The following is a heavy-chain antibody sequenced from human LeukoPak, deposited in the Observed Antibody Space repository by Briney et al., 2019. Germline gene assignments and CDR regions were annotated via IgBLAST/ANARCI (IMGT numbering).Heavy chain of an antibody. J-gene: IGHJ5*02. CDR3: ARDLTSLSSGSSGAS. V-gene: IGHV3-53*01. D-gene: IGHD1-26*01. Sequence: PGGSLRLSCAASGFTVSSNYMSWVRQAAGKGLEWVSVIYSGGSTYYADSVKGRFTISRDNSKNTLYHQMNSLRVEDTAVYYCARDLTSLSSGSSGASWGKGTLVTVSS. CDR1: GFTVSSNY. CDR2: IYSGGST.